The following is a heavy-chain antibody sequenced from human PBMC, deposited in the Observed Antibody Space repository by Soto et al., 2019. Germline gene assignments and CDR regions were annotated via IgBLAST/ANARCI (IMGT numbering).Heavy chain of an antibody. CDR2: ISGSGGST. V-gene: IGHV3-23*01. CDR3: AKAKAAGAIRYYFDY. J-gene: IGHJ4*02. Sequence: GSLRLSCAASGFTFSTYAMSWVRQAPGKGLEWVSTISGSGGSTYYADSVKGRFTISRDNSKNTLYVQMNSLRAEDTAVYYCAKAKAAGAIRYYFDYWGQGTLVTVSS. CDR1: GFTFSTYA. D-gene: IGHD6-13*01.